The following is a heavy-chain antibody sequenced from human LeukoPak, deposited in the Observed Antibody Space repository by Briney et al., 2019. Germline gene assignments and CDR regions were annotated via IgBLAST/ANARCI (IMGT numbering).Heavy chain of an antibody. D-gene: IGHD2-15*01. J-gene: IGHJ4*02. V-gene: IGHV4-59*01. CDR3: ARIHRYCSGGACYVLDN. Sequence: SETLSLTCTVSGGSISSYYWSWIRQPPGKGLEWIGYIYYSGSTNYNPSLKSRVTISVDTSKNQFSLKLSSVTAADTAVYYCARIHRYCSGGACYVLDNWGQGTLVAVSS. CDR1: GGSISSYY. CDR2: IYYSGST.